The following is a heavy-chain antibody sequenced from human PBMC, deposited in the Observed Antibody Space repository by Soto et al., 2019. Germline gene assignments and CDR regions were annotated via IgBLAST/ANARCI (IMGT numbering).Heavy chain of an antibody. CDR2: ISSSSSYI. J-gene: IGHJ3*02. D-gene: IGHD2-2*01. V-gene: IGHV3-21*01. CDR1: GFTFSSYS. Sequence: GGSLRLSCAASGFTFSSYSMNWVRQAPGKGLEWVSSISSSSSYIYYADSVKGRFTISRDNAKNSLYLQMNSLRAEDTAVYYCAKILWDSGYCSSTSCYARLNDAFDIWGQGTMVTVSS. CDR3: AKILWDSGYCSSTSCYARLNDAFDI.